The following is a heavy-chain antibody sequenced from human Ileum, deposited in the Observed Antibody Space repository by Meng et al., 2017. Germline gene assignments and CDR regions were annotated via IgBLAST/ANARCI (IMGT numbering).Heavy chain of an antibody. CDR3: ARRSGAYDS. J-gene: IGHJ5*01. CDR1: GGSITSGGYS. V-gene: IGHV4-30-2*06. D-gene: IGHD6-19*01. Sequence: QLQLQESGAGRVKPAQTRSLTCSVSGGSITSGGYSWSWIRQSPGKGLEWIGYIYYSGSTYYSPSLKSRVTISLDRSKSQFSLQLNSVTAADTAVYYCARRSGAYDSWGQGTLVTVSS. CDR2: IYYSGST.